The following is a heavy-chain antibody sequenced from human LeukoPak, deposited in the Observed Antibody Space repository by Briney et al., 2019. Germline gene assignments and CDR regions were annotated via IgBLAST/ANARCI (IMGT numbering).Heavy chain of an antibody. CDR2: VDGGGGGT. J-gene: IGHJ4*02. CDR3: AKDSNGWYQRGSNYFDY. CDR1: GFTLSSYA. D-gene: IGHD6-19*01. V-gene: IGHV3-23*01. Sequence: GGSLRLSCAASGFTLSSYAMTWVRQAPGRGLEWVSSVDGGGGGTYYADSVKGRFTISRDNSKDTLYLQMNGLRAEDTAEYYCAKDSNGWYQRGSNYFDYWGQGTLVTVSS.